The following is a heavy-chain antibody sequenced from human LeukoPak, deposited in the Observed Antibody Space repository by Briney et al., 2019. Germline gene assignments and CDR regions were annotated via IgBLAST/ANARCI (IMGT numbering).Heavy chain of an antibody. CDR2: IHHDGSNK. CDR1: GFTFSNYG. CDR3: XXXXASGYYFSAAFDI. V-gene: IGHV3-30*02. D-gene: IGHD3-22*01. J-gene: IGHJ3*02. Sequence: GGSLRLSCAASGFTFSNYGIHWVRQAPGKGLDWVAFIHHDGSNKYYADSVRGRFTISRDNSKNTLYPQMNSLRAEDTAVYFXXXXXASGYYFSAAFDIWGQGTMVTVSS.